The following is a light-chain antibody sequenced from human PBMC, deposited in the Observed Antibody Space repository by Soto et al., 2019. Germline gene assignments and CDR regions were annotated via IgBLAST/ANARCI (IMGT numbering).Light chain of an antibody. J-gene: IGKJ4*01. CDR2: GAS. CDR3: QHYSVWHPVIT. Sequence: EILMTQSPATLSVSPGERATLSCRASQSVRSDLAWYQQKPGQAPRLLIYGASTRATDIPARFSGSGSGTEFTRTNSSLQSEDFAVYYCQHYSVWHPVITFGGGTKGEIK. CDR1: QSVRSD. V-gene: IGKV3-15*01.